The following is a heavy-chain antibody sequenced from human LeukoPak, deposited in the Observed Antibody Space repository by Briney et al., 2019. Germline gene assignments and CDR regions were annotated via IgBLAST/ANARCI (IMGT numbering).Heavy chain of an antibody. CDR3: ARRIVGATFMDY. CDR1: GFTFRNYG. Sequence: GGPLRLSCAASGFTFRNYGMHWARQAPGKGLEWVAVIWYDGSNEYYAGTVKGRFTISRDNSKNTLYLQTNSLGAEDTAVYYCARRIVGATFMDYWGQGTLVTVSS. CDR2: IWYDGSNE. V-gene: IGHV3-33*01. D-gene: IGHD1-26*01. J-gene: IGHJ4*02.